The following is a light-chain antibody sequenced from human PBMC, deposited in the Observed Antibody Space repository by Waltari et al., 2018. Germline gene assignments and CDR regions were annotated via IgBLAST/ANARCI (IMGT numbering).Light chain of an antibody. CDR1: QSVSDW. V-gene: IGKV1-5*03. Sequence: DIQMTQSPATLSASVGDRVTITCRASQSVSDWLAWYQQKPGKAPRLLIYKALILESGVSSRFSGSGSGTEFTLTISSLQPDDFATYYCQQYNGLSTTFGPGTKVDI. J-gene: IGKJ3*01. CDR2: KAL. CDR3: QQYNGLSTT.